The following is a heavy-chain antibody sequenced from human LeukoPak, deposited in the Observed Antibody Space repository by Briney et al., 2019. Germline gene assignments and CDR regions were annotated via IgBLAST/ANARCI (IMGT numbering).Heavy chain of an antibody. D-gene: IGHD6-13*01. CDR1: GFTFSDSF. V-gene: IGHV3-72*01. CDR2: SRNKADSYTA. Sequence: GGSLRLSCAASGFTFSDSFMSWVRQAPGKGLEWVGRSRNKADSYTAEYAASVKGRFTISRDESKNSLYLQLSSLETEDAAVYYCATSSWYRLAYWGQGSLVTVPS. CDR3: ATSSWYRLAY. J-gene: IGHJ4*02.